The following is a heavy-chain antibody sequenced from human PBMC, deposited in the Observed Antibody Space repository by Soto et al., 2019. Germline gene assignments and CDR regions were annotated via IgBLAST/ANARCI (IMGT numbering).Heavy chain of an antibody. CDR1: GGSFSGFQ. Sequence: VQLQQWGAGLLKPSETLSLTCAAHGGSFSGFQWSWIRQPPGKGLEFIGEINHNGDTNYNPSLQSRVTMSIDTAKIEFSLRLTSVTAGDTALYYCAREGGYCDGIRCCPLFYYWGQGVPVTVSS. CDR2: INHNGDT. J-gene: IGHJ4*02. CDR3: AREGGYCDGIRCCPLFYY. V-gene: IGHV4-34*01. D-gene: IGHD2-2*03.